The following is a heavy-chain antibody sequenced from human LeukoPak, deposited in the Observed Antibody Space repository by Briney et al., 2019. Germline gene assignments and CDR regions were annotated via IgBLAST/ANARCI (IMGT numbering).Heavy chain of an antibody. V-gene: IGHV1-69*05. Sequence: SVKVSCKASGGTFSSYAISWVRQAPGQGPEWMGGIIPIFGTANYAQKFQGRVTITTDESTSTAYMELSSLRSEDTAVYYCARVTYCGGDCYSNWFDPWGQGTLVTVSS. CDR2: IIPIFGTA. CDR3: ARVTYCGGDCYSNWFDP. D-gene: IGHD2-21*01. J-gene: IGHJ5*02. CDR1: GGTFSSYA.